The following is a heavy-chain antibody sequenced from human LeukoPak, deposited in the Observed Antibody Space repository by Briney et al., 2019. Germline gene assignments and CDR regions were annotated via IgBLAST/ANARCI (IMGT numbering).Heavy chain of an antibody. CDR3: ARGTLGSTFDY. J-gene: IGHJ4*02. CDR2: IYSGGST. V-gene: IGHV3-66*02. Sequence: GGSLRLSCAASGFTVSSNYMSWVRQAPGKGLEWVSVIYSGGSTYYADSVKGRFTISRDNSKNTLYLQMNSLRAEDTAMYYCARGTLGSTFDYWGQGTLVTVSS. CDR1: GFTVSSNY.